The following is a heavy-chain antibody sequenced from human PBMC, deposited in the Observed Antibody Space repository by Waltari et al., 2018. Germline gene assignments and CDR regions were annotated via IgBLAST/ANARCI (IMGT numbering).Heavy chain of an antibody. V-gene: IGHV3-74*01. CDR2: INRDGSSP. D-gene: IGHD3-22*01. CDR3: VRDSSGTY. Sequence: EVQLVESGGGLVQPGGSLRLSCAASGFTFSSHWMYWVRQTPGKGLVWGAGINRDGSSPSNADAVKGRFAISRDNAKNTLYLQMNSLRAEDTAVYYCVRDSSGTYWGQGTQVTVSS. CDR1: GFTFSSHW. J-gene: IGHJ4*02.